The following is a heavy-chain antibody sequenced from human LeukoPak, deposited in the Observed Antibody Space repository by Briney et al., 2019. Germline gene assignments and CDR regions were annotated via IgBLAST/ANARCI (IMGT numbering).Heavy chain of an antibody. CDR3: ARHGAIAAAGTTYYYYYYGMDV. CDR1: GYSFTSYW. CDR2: IYPGDSDT. J-gene: IGHJ6*02. D-gene: IGHD6-13*01. V-gene: IGHV5-51*01. Sequence: GESLKISCKGSGYSFTSYWIGWVRQMPGKGLEWMGIIYPGDSDTRYSPSFQGQVTISADKSISTAYLQWSSLKASDTATYYCARHGAIAAAGTTYYYYYYGMDVWGQGTTVTVSS.